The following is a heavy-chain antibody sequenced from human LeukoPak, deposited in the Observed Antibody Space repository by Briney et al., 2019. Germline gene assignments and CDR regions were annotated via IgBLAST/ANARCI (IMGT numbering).Heavy chain of an antibody. J-gene: IGHJ3*02. D-gene: IGHD6-6*01. CDR3: ARDFGDSSSPDAFDI. CDR1: GGPISSYY. Sequence: PSETLSLTCTVSGGPISSYYWSWIRQPPGKGLEWIGYIYYSGSTNYNPSLKSRVTISVDTSKNQFSLKLSSVTAADTAVYCCARDFGDSSSPDAFDIWGQGTMVTVSS. V-gene: IGHV4-59*01. CDR2: IYYSGST.